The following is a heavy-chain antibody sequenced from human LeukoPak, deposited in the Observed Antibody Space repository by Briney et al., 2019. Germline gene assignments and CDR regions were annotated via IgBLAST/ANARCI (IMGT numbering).Heavy chain of an antibody. CDR2: ISASNGNT. V-gene: IGHV1-18*04. CDR1: GYNFINYG. D-gene: IGHD2-2*01. Sequence: ASVTLSCKAYGYNFINYGISWVRQAPGQGLEWMGWISASNGNTKYAENVQGRVTMMTDTATSTAYMELRSLRSDDTAVYYCARDRDYYDCSSMWGQGTLVTVSS. J-gene: IGHJ4*02. CDR3: ARDRDYYDCSSM.